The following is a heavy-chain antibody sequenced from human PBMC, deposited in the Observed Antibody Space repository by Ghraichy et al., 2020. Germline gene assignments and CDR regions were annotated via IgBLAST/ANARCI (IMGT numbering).Heavy chain of an antibody. J-gene: IGHJ4*02. V-gene: IGHV3-33*01. CDR1: GFTFSSYG. Sequence: GGSLRPSCAASGFTFSSYGMHWVRQAPGKGLEWVAVIWYDGSNKYYADSVKGRFTISRDNSKNTLYLQMNSLRAEDTAVYYCASGPPIAAAGTGIDYWGQGTLVTVSS. D-gene: IGHD6-13*01. CDR3: ASGPPIAAAGTGIDY. CDR2: IWYDGSNK.